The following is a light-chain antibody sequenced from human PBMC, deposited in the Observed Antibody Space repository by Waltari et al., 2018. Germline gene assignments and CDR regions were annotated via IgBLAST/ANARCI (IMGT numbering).Light chain of an antibody. J-gene: IGKJ1*01. CDR1: QSIFYSSTNKNY. CDR3: QQYSSAPWT. Sequence: DIVMTQSPDSLAVSLGERATINCKSSQSIFYSSTNKNYLAWYQQKPGQSPSLLFYWASTRESGVPDRFSGSGSGTDFTLTISSLQAEDVAVYYCQQYSSAPWTFDQGTKVEIK. V-gene: IGKV4-1*01. CDR2: WAS.